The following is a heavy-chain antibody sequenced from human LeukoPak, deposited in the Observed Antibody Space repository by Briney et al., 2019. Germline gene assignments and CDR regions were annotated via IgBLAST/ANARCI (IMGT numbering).Heavy chain of an antibody. J-gene: IGHJ4*02. CDR2: ISRSSGSSI. D-gene: IGHD6-19*01. CDR1: GFTLSNYE. V-gene: IGHV3-48*03. CDR3: ARDSSGWYYFDY. Sequence: GGSLRLSCAASGFTLSNYEMNWVRQAPGKGLEWVSYISRSSGSSIYYADSVKGRFTISRDNAKNSLYLQMNSLRAEDTAVYYCARDSSGWYYFDYWGQGILVTVSS.